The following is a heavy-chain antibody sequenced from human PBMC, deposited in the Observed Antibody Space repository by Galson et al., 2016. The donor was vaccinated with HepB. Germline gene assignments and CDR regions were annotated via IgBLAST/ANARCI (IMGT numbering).Heavy chain of an antibody. V-gene: IGHV4-39*01. CDR1: GGSISNRSFF. CDR2: IYYSGKT. Sequence: SETLSLTCNVSGGSISNRSFFWAWIRQPPGKGLEWIATIYYSGKTYYSPSLQSRVTISVDTSKNQFSLTLASVSAADTSVYHCARLQVGSITKGFEIWGQGTMVTVSS. CDR3: ARLQVGSITKGFEI. D-gene: IGHD3-3*01. J-gene: IGHJ3*02.